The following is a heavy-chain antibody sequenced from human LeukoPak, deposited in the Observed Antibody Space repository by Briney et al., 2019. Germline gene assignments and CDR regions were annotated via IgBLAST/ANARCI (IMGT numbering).Heavy chain of an antibody. J-gene: IGHJ4*02. CDR2: MSWNSGGI. CDR1: GFTFDDYA. CDR3: AKDGDLQLWLEEYYFDY. Sequence: GGSLRLSCAASGFTFDDYAMHWVRQAPGKGLEWVSGMSWNSGGIGYADSVKGRFTISRDNAKNSMYLQMNSLRAEDTALYYCAKDGDLQLWLEEYYFDYWGQGTLVTVSS. D-gene: IGHD5-18*01. V-gene: IGHV3-9*01.